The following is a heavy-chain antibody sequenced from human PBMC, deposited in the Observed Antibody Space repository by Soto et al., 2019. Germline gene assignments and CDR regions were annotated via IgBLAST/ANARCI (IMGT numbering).Heavy chain of an antibody. D-gene: IGHD3-10*01. V-gene: IGHV2-5*02. J-gene: IGHJ5*02. CDR2: IYWDDDK. Sequence: QITLKESGPTLVKPTQTLTLTCTFSGFSLSTSGVGVGWIRQPPGKALEWLALIYWDDDKRYSPSLKSRLTXXKXXSKNQVVLTMTNMAPVDTATYYCALTYYGSGSYYNVRWFDPWGQGTLVTVSS. CDR3: ALTYYGSGSYYNVRWFDP. CDR1: GFSLSTSGVG.